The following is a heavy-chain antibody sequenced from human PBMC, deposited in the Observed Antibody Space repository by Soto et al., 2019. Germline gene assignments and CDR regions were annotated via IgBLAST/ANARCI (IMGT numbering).Heavy chain of an antibody. V-gene: IGHV1-69*13. Sequence: SVKVSCKASGGTFSSYAISWVRQAPGQGLEWLGGIIPIFGTGNYAQKFQGRVTINADESTSTAYMVMSSLRSEDTAVYYCGRTDQYDRSDQEPHWFEPWGQGTLVTVSS. D-gene: IGHD3-22*01. CDR3: GRTDQYDRSDQEPHWFEP. CDR2: IIPIFGTG. CDR1: GGTFSSYA. J-gene: IGHJ5*02.